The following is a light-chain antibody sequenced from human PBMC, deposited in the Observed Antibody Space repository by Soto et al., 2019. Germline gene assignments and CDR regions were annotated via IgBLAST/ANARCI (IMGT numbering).Light chain of an antibody. Sequence: EIVLTQSPGTLSLSPGERATLSCRASQSVSGNYLAWYRQKPGQAPRILIYDASSRATGIPDRFNGSGSGTDFTLTISRLEPEDFTLYYCQQYGGSPPWTFGQGTKVEIK. J-gene: IGKJ1*01. CDR2: DAS. CDR1: QSVSGNY. V-gene: IGKV3-20*01. CDR3: QQYGGSPPWT.